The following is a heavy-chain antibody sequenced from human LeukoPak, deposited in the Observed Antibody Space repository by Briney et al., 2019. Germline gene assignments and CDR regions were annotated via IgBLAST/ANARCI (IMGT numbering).Heavy chain of an antibody. CDR2: IYYSGST. CDR3: ARGMYYYDSSGYYYDPSEYFQH. V-gene: IGHV4-59*01. J-gene: IGHJ1*01. D-gene: IGHD3-22*01. CDR1: GGSISSYY. Sequence: ASETLSLTCTVSGGSISSYYWSWIRQPPGKGLEWIGYIYYSGSTNYNPSLKSRVTISVDTSKNQFSLKLSSVPAADTAVYYCARGMYYYDSSGYYYDPSEYFQHWGQGTLVTVSS.